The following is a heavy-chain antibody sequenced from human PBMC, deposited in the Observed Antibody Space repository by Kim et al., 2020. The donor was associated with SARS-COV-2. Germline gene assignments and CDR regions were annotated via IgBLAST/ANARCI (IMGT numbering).Heavy chain of an antibody. CDR1: GGSFSGYY. Sequence: SETLSLTCAVYGGSFSGYYWSWIRQPPGKGLEWIGEINHSGSTNYNPSLKSRVTISVDTSKNQFSLKLSSVTAADTAVYYCARGRNSGFTNYYYYGMDVWGQGTTVTVSS. CDR3: ARGRNSGFTNYYYYGMDV. D-gene: IGHD7-27*01. V-gene: IGHV4-34*01. J-gene: IGHJ6*02. CDR2: INHSGST.